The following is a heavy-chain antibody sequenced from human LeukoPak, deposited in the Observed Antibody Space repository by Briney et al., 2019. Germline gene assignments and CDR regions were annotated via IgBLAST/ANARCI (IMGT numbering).Heavy chain of an antibody. CDR2: ISYDGSNK. J-gene: IGHJ4*02. D-gene: IGHD3-22*01. CDR3: ARDYDSSGYYHAFDY. V-gene: IGHV3-30-3*01. CDR1: GFTFSSYA. Sequence: GRSLRLPCVASGFTFSSYAMHWVRQAPGKGLEWVAVISYDGSNKYYADSVKGRFTISRDNSKNTLYLQMNSLRAEDTAVYYCARDYDSSGYYHAFDYWGQGTLVTVSS.